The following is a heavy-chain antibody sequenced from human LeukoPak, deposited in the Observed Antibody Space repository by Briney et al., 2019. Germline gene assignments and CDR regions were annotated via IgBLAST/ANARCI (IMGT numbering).Heavy chain of an antibody. CDR1: RFTISSYA. D-gene: IGHD6-19*01. CDR2: ISGSSGST. J-gene: IGHJ4*02. V-gene: IGHV3-23*01. CDR3: AREASSGWWDY. Sequence: PGGSLRLSCAASRFTISSYAMSWVRQAPGKGLEWVSGISGSSGSTYYADSVKGRFTIARDKSKNTLYLQMNSLRVEDTAVYYCAREASSGWWDYWGQGTLVTVSS.